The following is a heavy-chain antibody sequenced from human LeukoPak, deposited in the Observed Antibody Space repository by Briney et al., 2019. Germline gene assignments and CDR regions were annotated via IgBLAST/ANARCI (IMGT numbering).Heavy chain of an antibody. Sequence: GGSLRLSCAASGFTFSIYEMHWVRQAPGKGLEWVSYISGSGTTIYYADSVKGRFTISRDNAKNSLYLQMNSLRDEDTAVYYCAREENYYDSSGHYLPDTFDIWGQGTMVTVSP. V-gene: IGHV3-48*03. CDR1: GFTFSIYE. J-gene: IGHJ3*02. CDR2: ISGSGTTI. CDR3: AREENYYDSSGHYLPDTFDI. D-gene: IGHD3-22*01.